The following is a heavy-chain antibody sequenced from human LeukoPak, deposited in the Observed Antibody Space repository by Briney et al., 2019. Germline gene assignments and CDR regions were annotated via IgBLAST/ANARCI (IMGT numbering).Heavy chain of an antibody. CDR2: IKQDGSEK. D-gene: IGHD3-22*01. Sequence: PGGSLRLSCAASGFTFSSYWMSRVRQAPGKGLEWVANIKQDGSEKYYVDSVKGRFTISRDNAKNSLYLQMNSLRAEDTAVYYCARDYYDSSGYYYYYYYYYMDVWGKGTTVTVSS. J-gene: IGHJ6*03. CDR3: ARDYYDSSGYYYYYYYYYMDV. V-gene: IGHV3-7*01. CDR1: GFTFSSYW.